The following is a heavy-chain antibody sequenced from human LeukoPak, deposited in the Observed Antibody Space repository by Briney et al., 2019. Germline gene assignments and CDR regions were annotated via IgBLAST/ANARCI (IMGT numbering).Heavy chain of an antibody. CDR3: ARPKMAQGVPDAFDI. CDR2: INRSGST. V-gene: IGHV4-34*01. CDR1: GGSFSGYY. J-gene: IGHJ3*02. Sequence: TPSETLSLTCAVYGGSFSGYYWSWIRQPPGKGLEWIGEINRSGSTNYNPSLKSRVTISVDTSKNQFSLKLSSVTAADTAVYYCARPKMAQGVPDAFDIWGQGTMVTVSS. D-gene: IGHD3-10*01.